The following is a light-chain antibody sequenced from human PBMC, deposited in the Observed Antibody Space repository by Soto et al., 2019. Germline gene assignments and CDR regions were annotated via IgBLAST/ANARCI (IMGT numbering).Light chain of an antibody. CDR1: SSDVGGYIY. Sequence: SALTQPASVSGSPGQSITISCTGTSSDVGGYIYVSWYQQHPGKAPKLMIYDVTNRPSGVSNRFSGSKSGNTASLTISGLQAEDEADYYCSSYTSSSTLEVFGTGTKVTVL. J-gene: IGLJ1*01. CDR3: SSYTSSSTLEV. V-gene: IGLV2-14*01. CDR2: DVT.